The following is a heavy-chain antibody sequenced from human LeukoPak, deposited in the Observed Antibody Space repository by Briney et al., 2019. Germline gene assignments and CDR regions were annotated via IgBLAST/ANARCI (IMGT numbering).Heavy chain of an antibody. Sequence: GGSLRLSCAASGFTFSSYSMNWVRQAPGKGLEWVANIKQDGSEKYYVDSVKGRFTISRDNAKNSLYLQMNSLRAEDTAVYYCARGYGNYGYWGQGTLVTVSS. D-gene: IGHD4-11*01. CDR3: ARGYGNYGY. CDR2: IKQDGSEK. CDR1: GFTFSSYS. J-gene: IGHJ4*02. V-gene: IGHV3-7*01.